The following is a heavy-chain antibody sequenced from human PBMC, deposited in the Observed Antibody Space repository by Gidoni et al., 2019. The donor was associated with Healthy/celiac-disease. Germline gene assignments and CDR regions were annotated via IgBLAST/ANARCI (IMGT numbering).Heavy chain of an antibody. D-gene: IGHD3-10*01. J-gene: IGHJ4*02. CDR3: ARDRPGMVRGDFDY. CDR2: ISDYNGNT. V-gene: IGHV1-18*01. Sequence: QVQLVQSGAEVKKPGASVQVSCKDSGYTFTSYGISWVRQAPGQGLQWMGWISDYNGNTNYAQKLQGRITMTTDTSTSTAYMELRSLRSDDTAVYYCARDRPGMVRGDFDYWGQGTLVTVSS. CDR1: GYTFTSYG.